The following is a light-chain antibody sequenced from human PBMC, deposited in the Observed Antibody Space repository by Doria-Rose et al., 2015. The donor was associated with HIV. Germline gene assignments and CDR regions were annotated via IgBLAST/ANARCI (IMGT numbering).Light chain of an antibody. CDR2: DAS. CDR1: QRIKSSY. CDR3: QQYGTSRGT. V-gene: IGKV3-20*01. Sequence: TQSPGTLPLSPGERATLSCRASQRIKSSYLAWYQQKPGQAHRLLIYDASIRAAGIPDRFSGSGSGTDFTLTISSLEPEDVAVYYCQQYGTSRGTFGQGTRLEIK. J-gene: IGKJ5*01.